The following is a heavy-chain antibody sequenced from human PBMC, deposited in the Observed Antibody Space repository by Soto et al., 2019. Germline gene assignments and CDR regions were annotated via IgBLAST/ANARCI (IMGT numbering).Heavy chain of an antibody. V-gene: IGHV1-8*01. CDR3: ARDRGAAAGGSKYNWFDP. CDR2: MNPNSGNK. D-gene: IGHD6-13*01. J-gene: IGHJ5*02. CDR1: GYTFTSYD. Sequence: ASVKVSCKASGYTFTSYDIDWVRQATGQGLEWMGWMNPNSGNKDYAQKFQGRVTMTRNTSISTAYMELSRLRSDDTAVYYCARDRGAAAGGSKYNWFDPWGQGTLVTVSS.